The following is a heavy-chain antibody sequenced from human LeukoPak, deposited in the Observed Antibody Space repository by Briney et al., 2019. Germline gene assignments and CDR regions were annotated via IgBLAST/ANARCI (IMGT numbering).Heavy chain of an antibody. Sequence: PGGSLRLSREGSGFTFSRHGMHWVRQAPGKGLEWVAVISNEGNYKCYGDSVKGRFAISRDNFKNTTYLQMNYLRPEDTAVYFCAKGGHYLFDYWGQGALVTVSS. J-gene: IGHJ4*02. CDR3: AKGGHYLFDY. CDR2: ISNEGNYK. V-gene: IGHV3-30*18. CDR1: GFTFSRHG. D-gene: IGHD3-10*01.